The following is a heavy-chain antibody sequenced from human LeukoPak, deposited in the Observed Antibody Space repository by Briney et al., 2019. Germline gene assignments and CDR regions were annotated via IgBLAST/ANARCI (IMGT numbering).Heavy chain of an antibody. Sequence: GGSLRLSCAASGFTFSSYAMSWVRQAPEKGLEWVSAISGSGGSTYYADSVKGRFTISRDNSKNTLYLQMNSLRAEDTAVYYCAKMGDCSSTSCPPLPYYYYGMDVWGKGTTVTVSP. CDR1: GFTFSSYA. D-gene: IGHD2-2*01. CDR3: AKMGDCSSTSCPPLPYYYYGMDV. CDR2: ISGSGGST. V-gene: IGHV3-23*01. J-gene: IGHJ6*04.